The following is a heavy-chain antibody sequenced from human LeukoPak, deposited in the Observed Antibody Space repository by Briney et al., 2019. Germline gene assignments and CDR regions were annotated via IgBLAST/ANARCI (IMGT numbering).Heavy chain of an antibody. CDR3: ARDRDGSGSYYQPLFDY. V-gene: IGHV4-38-2*02. Sequence: PSETLSLTCAVSGYSISSGYYWGWIRQPPEKGLEWIGSIYHSGSTYYNPSLKSRVTISVDTSKNQFSLKLSSVTAADTAVNYCARDRDGSGSYYQPLFDYWGQGTLVTVSS. CDR2: IYHSGST. CDR1: GYSISSGYY. D-gene: IGHD3-10*01. J-gene: IGHJ4*02.